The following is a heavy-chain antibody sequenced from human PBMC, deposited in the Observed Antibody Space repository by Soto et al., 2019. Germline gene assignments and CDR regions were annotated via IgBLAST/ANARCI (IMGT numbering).Heavy chain of an antibody. CDR3: AREGASHPPYYYGMEV. CDR1: GGSISSGGYS. Sequence: PSETLSLTCAVSGGSISSGGYSWSWIRQPPGKGLEWIGYMYHSGSTYYNPSLKSRVTISIDRSKNQFSLKLSSVTAADTAVYYWAREGASHPPYYYGMEVWGNETTAT. J-gene: IGHJ6*04. CDR2: MYHSGST. V-gene: IGHV4-30-2*01. D-gene: IGHD1-26*01.